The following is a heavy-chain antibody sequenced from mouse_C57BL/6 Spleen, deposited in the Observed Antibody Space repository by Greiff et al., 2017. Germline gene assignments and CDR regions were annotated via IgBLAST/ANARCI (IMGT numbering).Heavy chain of an antibody. J-gene: IGHJ2*01. CDR3: ARDSAPRGYFDY. CDR1: GYSITSGYY. CDR2: ISYDGSN. V-gene: IGHV3-6*01. Sequence: EVKLMESGPGLVKPSQSLSLTCSVTGYSITSGYYWNWIRQFPGNKLEWMGYISYDGSNNYNPSLKNRISITRDTSKNQFFLKLNSVTTEDTATYYCARDSAPRGYFDYWGQGTTLTVAS.